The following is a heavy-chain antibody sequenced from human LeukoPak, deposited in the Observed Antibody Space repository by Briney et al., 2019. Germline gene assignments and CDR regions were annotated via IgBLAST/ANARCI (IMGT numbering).Heavy chain of an antibody. D-gene: IGHD2-2*01. CDR3: TTSGYCSGTTCYLFDY. CDR1: GFTFSNAW. V-gene: IGHV3-15*01. CDR2: IKSRTDGGTT. Sequence: GGSLRLSCAASGFTFSNAWMSWVRQAPGKGLEWVSRIKSRTDGGTTDYATSVKGRFTISRDDSNTLFLQMSSLKPEDTAVYYCTTSGYCSGTTCYLFDYWGPGTLVTVSS. J-gene: IGHJ4*02.